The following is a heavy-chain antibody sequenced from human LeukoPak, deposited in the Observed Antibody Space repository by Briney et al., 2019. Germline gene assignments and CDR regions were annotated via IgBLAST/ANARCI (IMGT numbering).Heavy chain of an antibody. CDR2: IQPSGGT. Sequence: PSETLSLTCTVSGGSISTYYWNWIRQPAWKGLEWIGRIQPSGGTNYNPSLKSRITVSVDTSKNQFSLKLTSVTAADTAVYFCARDEGSGWYNYWGQGTLVTVSS. V-gene: IGHV4-4*07. J-gene: IGHJ4*02. D-gene: IGHD6-19*01. CDR3: ARDEGSGWYNY. CDR1: GGSISTYY.